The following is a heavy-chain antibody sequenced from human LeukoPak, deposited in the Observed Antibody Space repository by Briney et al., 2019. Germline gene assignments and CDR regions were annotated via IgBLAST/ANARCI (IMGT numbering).Heavy chain of an antibody. D-gene: IGHD5-12*01. J-gene: IGHJ4*02. CDR3: AREYGGYVRYFDY. Sequence: GGSLRLSCAASGFTFSSYWMHWVRQAPGKGLVWVSRINSDGSSTSYADSVKGRFTIPRDNAKNTLYLQMNSLRAEDTAVYYCAREYGGYVRYFDYWGQGTLVTVSS. CDR1: GFTFSSYW. V-gene: IGHV3-74*01. CDR2: INSDGSST.